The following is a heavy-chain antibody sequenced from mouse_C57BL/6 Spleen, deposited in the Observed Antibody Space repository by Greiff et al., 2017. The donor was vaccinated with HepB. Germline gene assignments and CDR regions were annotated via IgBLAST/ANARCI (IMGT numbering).Heavy chain of an antibody. D-gene: IGHD2-4*01. Sequence: EVQLQQSGPELVKPGASVKIPCKASGYTFTDYNMDWVKQSHGKSLEWIGDINPNNGGTIYNQKFKGKATLTVDKSSSTAYMELRSLTSEDTAVYYSDRFYDDEVSWYFDVWGTGTTVTVSS. CDR2: INPNNGGT. CDR3: DRFYDDEVSWYFDV. J-gene: IGHJ1*03. CDR1: GYTFTDYN. V-gene: IGHV1-18*01.